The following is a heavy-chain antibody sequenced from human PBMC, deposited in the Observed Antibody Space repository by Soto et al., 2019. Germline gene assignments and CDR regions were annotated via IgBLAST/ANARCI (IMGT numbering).Heavy chain of an antibody. V-gene: IGHV4-34*01. Sequence: SETLSLTCAVYGGSFSGYYWSWIRQPPGKGLEWIGEINHSGSTNYNPSLQSRVTISVDTSKNQFSLKLSSVTAADTAVYYCARTRSAWSDFHYYSLDVWGQGTTVTVSS. CDR1: GGSFSGYY. CDR3: ARTRSAWSDFHYYSLDV. J-gene: IGHJ6*02. D-gene: IGHD1-26*01. CDR2: INHSGST.